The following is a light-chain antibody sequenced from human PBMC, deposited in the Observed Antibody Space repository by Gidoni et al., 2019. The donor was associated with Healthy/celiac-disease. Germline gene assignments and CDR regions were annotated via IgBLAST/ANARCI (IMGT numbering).Light chain of an antibody. V-gene: IGKV1-33*01. J-gene: IGKJ2*01. CDR2: DAS. CDR1: QDISNY. CDR3: QQYDNLPYT. Sequence: DIQLTHSPSSLSASVGDRVTITCQASQDISNYLNWYQQKPGKAPKLLIYDASNLATGVPSRFSGSGSGTDFTFTISSLQPEDIATYYCQQYDNLPYTFGQGTKLEIK.